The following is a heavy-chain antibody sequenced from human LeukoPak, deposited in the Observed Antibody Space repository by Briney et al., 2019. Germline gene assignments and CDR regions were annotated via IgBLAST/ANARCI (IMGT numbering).Heavy chain of an antibody. Sequence: SETLSLTCTVSGGSISSSSYYWGWIRQPPGKGLEWIGSIYYSGSTYYNPSLKSRVTISVDTSKNQFSLKLSSVTAADTAVYYCERDYHDPKNAFDIWGQGTMVTVSS. CDR2: IYYSGST. CDR1: GGSISSSSYY. D-gene: IGHD2-2*01. CDR3: ERDYHDPKNAFDI. J-gene: IGHJ3*02. V-gene: IGHV4-39*07.